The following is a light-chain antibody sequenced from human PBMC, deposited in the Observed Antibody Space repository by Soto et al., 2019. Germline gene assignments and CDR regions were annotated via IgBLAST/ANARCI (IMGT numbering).Light chain of an antibody. CDR2: GAS. CDR3: QQYSNWLLFT. Sequence: EIVMTQSPATLSVSPGERATLSCRASQSVSSNLAWYQQKPGQAPSLLIYGASTRATSIPARFSGSGSGTEFTLSISSLQSEDYAVYYCQQYSNWLLFTFGPGTKVDIK. J-gene: IGKJ3*01. V-gene: IGKV3-15*01. CDR1: QSVSSN.